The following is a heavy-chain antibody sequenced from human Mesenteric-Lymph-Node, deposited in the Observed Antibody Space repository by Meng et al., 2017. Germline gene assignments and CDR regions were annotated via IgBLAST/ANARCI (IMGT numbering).Heavy chain of an antibody. CDR2: INPSGGST. CDR1: GYTFTSYY. D-gene: IGHD6-19*01. Sequence: ASVKVSCKASGYTFTSYYIHWVQQAPGQGLEWMGIINPSGGSTNYAQKFQGRVTMTRDTSTSTVYMELSSLRSEDTAVYYCAREAQQWLVYYGMDVWGKGTTVTVSS. J-gene: IGHJ6*04. CDR3: AREAQQWLVYYGMDV. V-gene: IGHV1-46*01.